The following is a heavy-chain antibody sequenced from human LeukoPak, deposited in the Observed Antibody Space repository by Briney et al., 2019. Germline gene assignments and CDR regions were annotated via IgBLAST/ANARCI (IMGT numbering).Heavy chain of an antibody. V-gene: IGHV1-46*01. Sequence: ASVKVSCKPSGYTFTSYYMHWVRQAPGEGLEWMGIITPSGVSTTYAQKFQGRVTMTRDTSTSTVYMELSSLRSEDTVVYYCARGGRLQVRFDPWGQGTLVTVSS. CDR1: GYTFTSYY. CDR3: ARGGRLQVRFDP. J-gene: IGHJ5*02. D-gene: IGHD4-11*01. CDR2: ITPSGVST.